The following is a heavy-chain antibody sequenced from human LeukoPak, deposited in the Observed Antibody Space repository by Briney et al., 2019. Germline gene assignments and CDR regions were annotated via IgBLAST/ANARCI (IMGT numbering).Heavy chain of an antibody. V-gene: IGHV4-59*01. D-gene: IGHD6-19*01. Sequence: PSETLSLTCTVSGVSISSCYWSWIRQPPGKGLEWIGYIYYSGSTNYNPSLKSRVTISVDTSKNQFSLKLSSVTAADTAVYYCARDQGRDSSGWAGYYYYYGMDVWGQGTTVTVSS. CDR2: IYYSGST. CDR1: GVSISSCY. CDR3: ARDQGRDSSGWAGYYYYYGMDV. J-gene: IGHJ6*02.